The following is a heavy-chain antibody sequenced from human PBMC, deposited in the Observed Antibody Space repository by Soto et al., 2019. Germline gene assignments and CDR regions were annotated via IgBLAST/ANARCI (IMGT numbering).Heavy chain of an antibody. Sequence: TSETLSLTCAVYGGSFSGYYWGWVRQPPGKGLGWIGEINHSGSTNYHPSLKSRVTISVDTSKNQLSLKLSSVTAADTAVYYCARARKKIVVVVAATREDYYYGMDVWGQGTTVTVSS. V-gene: IGHV4-34*01. CDR3: ARARKKIVVVVAATREDYYYGMDV. CDR2: INHSGST. D-gene: IGHD2-15*01. CDR1: GGSFSGYY. J-gene: IGHJ6*02.